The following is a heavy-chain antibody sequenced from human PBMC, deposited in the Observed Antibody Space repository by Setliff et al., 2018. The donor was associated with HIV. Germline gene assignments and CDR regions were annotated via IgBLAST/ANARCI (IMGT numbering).Heavy chain of an antibody. Sequence: GGSLRLSCATSGFTFSFYGMHWVRQAPGKGLEWVASIRNDGSYKYYADSVKGRFTISRDNSKNTLYLQKDSLRAEDTAVYYCVRDDTNGPNSLDPWGQGTLVTVSS. J-gene: IGHJ5*02. D-gene: IGHD2-8*01. CDR2: IRNDGSYK. V-gene: IGHV3-30*02. CDR1: GFTFSFYG. CDR3: VRDDTNGPNSLDP.